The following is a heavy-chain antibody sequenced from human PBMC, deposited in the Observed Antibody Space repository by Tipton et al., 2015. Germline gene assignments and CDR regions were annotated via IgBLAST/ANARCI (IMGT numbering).Heavy chain of an antibody. J-gene: IGHJ4*02. CDR2: ITHSGST. Sequence: TLSLTCAVYGDSFSGFYWSWIRQPPGKGLEWIGEITHSGSTNYNPSLKSRVTMSVDTSKDQFSLRLSSVTAADTAIYYCARHTSSGVLTPFDYWGQGTLVTVSS. CDR3: ARHTSSGVLTPFDY. D-gene: IGHD4-23*01. V-gene: IGHV4-34*01. CDR1: GDSFSGFY.